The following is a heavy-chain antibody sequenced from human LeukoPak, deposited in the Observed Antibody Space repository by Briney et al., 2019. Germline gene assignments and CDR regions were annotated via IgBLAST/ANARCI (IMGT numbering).Heavy chain of an antibody. D-gene: IGHD3-22*01. Sequence: SETLSLTCAVSGGFISSGGYSWSWIRQPPGKGLEWIVYIYHSGSTYYNPSLKSRVTISVDRSKNQFSLKLSSVTAADTAVYYCARGDYYDSSGYSRGMDVWGQGTTVTVSS. V-gene: IGHV4-30-2*01. CDR2: IYHSGST. CDR3: ARGDYYDSSGYSRGMDV. CDR1: GGFISSGGYS. J-gene: IGHJ6*02.